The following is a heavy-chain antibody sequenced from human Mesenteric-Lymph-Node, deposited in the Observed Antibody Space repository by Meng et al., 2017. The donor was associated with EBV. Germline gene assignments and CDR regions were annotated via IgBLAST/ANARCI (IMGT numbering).Heavy chain of an antibody. Sequence: QVQLVQSGAEVEKPGASVKVSCKASGYTFTSYHITWVRQASGQGLEWMGWMNPNGGNTGYAQKFQGRVTMTRNTSISTAYMELSSLKSEDTAVYYCARGVEGSGRDWYYWGQGTLVTVSS. CDR2: MNPNGGNT. J-gene: IGHJ4*02. D-gene: IGHD3-10*01. CDR1: GYTFTSYH. CDR3: ARGVEGSGRDWYY. V-gene: IGHV1-8*01.